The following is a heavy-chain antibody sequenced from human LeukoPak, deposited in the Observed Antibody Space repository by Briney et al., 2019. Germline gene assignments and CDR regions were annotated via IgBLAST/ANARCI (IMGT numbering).Heavy chain of an antibody. CDR2: IYSGGST. J-gene: IGHJ5*02. CDR3: AKDPKFSTALNWFDP. D-gene: IGHD4-17*01. CDR1: GFTVSSNY. Sequence: GGSLRLSCAASGFTVSSNYMSWVRQAPGKGLEWVSVIYSGGSTYYADSVKGRFTISRDNSKNTLYLQMNSLRAEDTAVYYCAKDPKFSTALNWFDPWGQGTLVTVSS. V-gene: IGHV3-53*01.